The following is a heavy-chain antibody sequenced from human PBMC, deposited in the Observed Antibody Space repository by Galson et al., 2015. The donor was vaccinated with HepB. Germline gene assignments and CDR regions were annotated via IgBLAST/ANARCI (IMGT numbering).Heavy chain of an antibody. CDR3: AREGQVRHYYDSSGPWVDY. D-gene: IGHD3-22*01. J-gene: IGHJ4*02. CDR2: ISAYNGNT. CDR1: GYTFTSYG. Sequence: SVKVSCKASGYTFTSYGISWVRQAPGQGLEWMGWISAYNGNTNYAQKLQGRVTMTTDTSTSTAYMELRSLRSDDTAVYYCAREGQVRHYYDSSGPWVDYWGQGTLVTVSS. V-gene: IGHV1-18*04.